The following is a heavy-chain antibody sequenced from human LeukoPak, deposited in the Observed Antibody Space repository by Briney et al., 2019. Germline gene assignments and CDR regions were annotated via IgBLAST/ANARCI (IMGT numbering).Heavy chain of an antibody. Sequence: GGSLRLSCAASGFTFNSYGFHWVRQAPGKGLEWVTFIRYDGNNKYYADSVKGRFTISRDNSKNTLYLQMNSLRAEDTAVYYCARGPSGYHNTGGQGTLVTVSS. CDR1: GFTFNSYG. CDR3: ARGPSGYHNT. V-gene: IGHV3-30*02. J-gene: IGHJ4*02. CDR2: IRYDGNNK. D-gene: IGHD5-12*01.